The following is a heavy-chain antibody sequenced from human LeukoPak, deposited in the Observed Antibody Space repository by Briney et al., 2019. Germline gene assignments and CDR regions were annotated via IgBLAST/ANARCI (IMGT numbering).Heavy chain of an antibody. CDR2: MNPNSGNT. CDR3: ARSFRSVGATGY. V-gene: IGHV1-8*01. Sequence: ASVKVSCKASGYTFTSYDINWVRQATGQGLEWMGWMNPNSGNTGYAQKFQGRVTMTRNTSISTAYMELSSLRSEDTAVYYCARSFRSVGATGYWGQGTLVTVSS. CDR1: GYTFTSYD. D-gene: IGHD1-26*01. J-gene: IGHJ4*02.